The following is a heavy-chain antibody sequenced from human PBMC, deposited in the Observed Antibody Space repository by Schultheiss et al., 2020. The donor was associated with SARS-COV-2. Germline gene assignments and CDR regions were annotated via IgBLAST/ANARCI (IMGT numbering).Heavy chain of an antibody. D-gene: IGHD3-3*01. CDR2: IHDSGST. Sequence: SQTLSLTCTVSGVSISSYCWNWIRQPPGKGLEWIGFIHDSGSTNYNPSLKSRVTISVDTSKNQFSLKVTSVTAADTAVYFCARSPLGYFDSWGQGTLVTVSS. CDR3: ARSPLGYFDS. V-gene: IGHV4-59*01. J-gene: IGHJ4*02. CDR1: GVSISSYC.